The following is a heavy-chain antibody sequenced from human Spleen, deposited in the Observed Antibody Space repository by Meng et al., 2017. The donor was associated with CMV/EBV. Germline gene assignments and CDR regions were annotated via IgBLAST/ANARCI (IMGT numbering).Heavy chain of an antibody. J-gene: IGHJ4*02. Sequence: GGSLRLSCAASGFTFSSYSMNWVRQAPGKGLEWVSSISSGSDYIYYADSVKGRFTISRDNAKNSLYLQMNSLRAEDTAIYYCAEDVRKTGQLWFRGVEYWGQGTLVTVSS. V-gene: IGHV3-21*04. CDR2: ISSGSDYI. D-gene: IGHD1-14*01. CDR1: GFTFSSYS. CDR3: AEDVRKTGQLWFRGVEY.